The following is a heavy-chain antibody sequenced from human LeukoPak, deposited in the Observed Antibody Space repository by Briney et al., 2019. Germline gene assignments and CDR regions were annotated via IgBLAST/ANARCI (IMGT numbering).Heavy chain of an antibody. CDR1: GGSISSGSYY. V-gene: IGHV4-61*02. D-gene: IGHD3-10*01. CDR2: IYTSGST. J-gene: IGHJ4*02. Sequence: PSQTLSLTCTVSGGSISSGSYYWNWIRQPAGKGLEWIGRIYTSGSTNFNPSLKSRVTISVDTSKNHFSLKLSSVTAADTAVYYCARESMVRGVIAVPGFDHWGQGTLVTVSS. CDR3: ARESMVRGVIAVPGFDH.